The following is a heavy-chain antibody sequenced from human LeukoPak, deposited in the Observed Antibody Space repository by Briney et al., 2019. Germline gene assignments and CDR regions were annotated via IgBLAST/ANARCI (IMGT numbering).Heavy chain of an antibody. V-gene: IGHV1-69*06. D-gene: IGHD4-17*01. CDR2: IIPIFGTA. Sequence: SVKVSCKASGYSFTSYGISWVRQAPGQGLEWMRRIIPIFGTANYAQKFQGRVTITADKSTSTAYMELSSLRSEDTAVYYCASVGMTGLTTVTTSGAFDIWGQGTMVTVSS. CDR1: GYSFTSYG. J-gene: IGHJ3*02. CDR3: ASVGMTGLTTVTTSGAFDI.